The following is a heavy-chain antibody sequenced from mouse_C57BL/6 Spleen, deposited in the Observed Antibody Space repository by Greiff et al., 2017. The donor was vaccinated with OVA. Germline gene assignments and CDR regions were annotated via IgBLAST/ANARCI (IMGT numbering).Heavy chain of an antibody. CDR3: ARDLYYYGSSRYYAMDY. Sequence: EVQLQQSGPELVKPGASVKISCKASGYTFTDYYMNWVKQSHGKSLEWIGDINPNNGGTSYNQKFKGKATLTVDKSSSTAYMELRSLTSEDSAVYYCARDLYYYGSSRYYAMDYWGQGTSVTVSS. CDR2: INPNNGGT. D-gene: IGHD1-1*01. V-gene: IGHV1-26*01. CDR1: GYTFTDYY. J-gene: IGHJ4*01.